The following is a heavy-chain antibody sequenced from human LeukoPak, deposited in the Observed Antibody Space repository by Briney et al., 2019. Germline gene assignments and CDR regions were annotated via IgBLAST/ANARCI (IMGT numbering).Heavy chain of an antibody. V-gene: IGHV3-15*01. Sequence: GGSLRLSCAASGFTFSNAWMSWVRQAQGKGREWVGRIKSKTDGGTTDYAAPVKGRFTISRDDSKNTLYLQMNSLKTEDTAVYYCTTDLSYYDSSGYLLDYWGQGTLVTVSS. CDR3: TTDLSYYDSSGYLLDY. J-gene: IGHJ4*02. CDR2: IKSKTDGGTT. D-gene: IGHD3-22*01. CDR1: GFTFSNAW.